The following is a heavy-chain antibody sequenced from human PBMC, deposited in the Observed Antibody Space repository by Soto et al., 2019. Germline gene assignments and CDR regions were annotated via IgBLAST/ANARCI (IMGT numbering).Heavy chain of an antibody. CDR2: INHSGST. D-gene: IGHD6-19*01. Sequence: PSETLSLTCAVYGGSFSGYYWSWIRQPPGKGLEWIGEINHSGSTNYNPSLKSRVTLSVDTSKNQFSLKLSSVTAADTAVYYCARFVRVRLAVAEYGMDGWGQGTTVTVSS. V-gene: IGHV4-34*01. CDR1: GGSFSGYY. J-gene: IGHJ6*02. CDR3: ARFVRVRLAVAEYGMDG.